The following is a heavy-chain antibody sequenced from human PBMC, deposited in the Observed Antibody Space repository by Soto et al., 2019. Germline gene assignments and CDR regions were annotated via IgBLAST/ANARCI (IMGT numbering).Heavy chain of an antibody. Sequence: SSETLSLTCAVSGASISGSYYYWAWLRQSPGKGPEWIGSVFYTGFTSYNPSLESRVSVSVDTSKSQFSLKLSAVTAADTAVYYCATSLKGYNCNYFDHWGQGALVTVSS. CDR3: ATSLKGYNCNYFDH. D-gene: IGHD1-20*01. V-gene: IGHV4-39*01. J-gene: IGHJ4*02. CDR1: GASISGSYYY. CDR2: VFYTGFT.